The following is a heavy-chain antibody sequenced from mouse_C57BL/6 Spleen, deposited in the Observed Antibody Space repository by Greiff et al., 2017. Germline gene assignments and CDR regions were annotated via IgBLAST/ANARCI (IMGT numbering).Heavy chain of an antibody. J-gene: IGHJ4*01. Sequence: EVQLQQSGPGLVKPSQSLSLTCSVTGYSITSGYYWNWIRQFPGNKLEWMGYISYDGSNNYNPSLKNRISITRDTSKNQFFLKLNSVTTEDTATYYCARVPDYAMDYWCQGTSVTVSS. V-gene: IGHV3-6*01. CDR2: ISYDGSN. CDR1: GYSITSGYY. CDR3: ARVPDYAMDY.